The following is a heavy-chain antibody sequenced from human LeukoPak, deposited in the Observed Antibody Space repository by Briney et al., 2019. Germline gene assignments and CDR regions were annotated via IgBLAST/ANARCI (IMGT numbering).Heavy chain of an antibody. CDR1: GFTFSSYW. CDR2: IKQDGSSR. Sequence: GGSLRLSCAASGFTFSSYWMAWVRQAPGKGLEWVANIKQDGSSRNYVDSVRGRFTISRDNAKNSLYLQMNSLRAEDTAVYSCARDQDGAFDYWGQGILVTVSS. J-gene: IGHJ4*02. V-gene: IGHV3-7*01. D-gene: IGHD4-17*01. CDR3: ARDQDGAFDY.